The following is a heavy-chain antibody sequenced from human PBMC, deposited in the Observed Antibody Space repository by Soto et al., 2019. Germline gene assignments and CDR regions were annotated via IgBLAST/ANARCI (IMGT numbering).Heavy chain of an antibody. CDR3: ARANGDYYEYHYYYYMDV. Sequence: QVQLVESGGGLVKPGGSLRLSCAASGFTFSDYYMSWIRQAPGKGLEWISYSSSSGSPIYYADSVKGRFTISRDNAKNSLDLRMNSLRAEDTAVYYCARANGDYYEYHYYYYMDVWGKGTTVTVSS. CDR1: GFTFSDYY. CDR2: SSSSGSPI. V-gene: IGHV3-11*01. J-gene: IGHJ6*03. D-gene: IGHD4-17*01.